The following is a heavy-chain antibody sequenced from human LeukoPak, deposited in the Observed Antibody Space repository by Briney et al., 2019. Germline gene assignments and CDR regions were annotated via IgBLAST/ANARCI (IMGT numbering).Heavy chain of an antibody. CDR1: GGSISSYY. CDR2: IYYSGST. CDR3: ARGADTAMVMDY. V-gene: IGHV4-59*01. J-gene: IGHJ4*02. Sequence: SETLSLTCTVSGGSISSYYWSWIRQPPGKGLEWIGYIYYSGSTNYNPSLKSRVTISVDTSKDQFSLKLSSVTAADTAVYYCARGADTAMVMDYWGQGTLVTVSS. D-gene: IGHD5-18*01.